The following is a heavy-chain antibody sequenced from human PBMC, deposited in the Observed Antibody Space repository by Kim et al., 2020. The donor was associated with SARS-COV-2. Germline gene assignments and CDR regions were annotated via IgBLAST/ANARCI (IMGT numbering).Heavy chain of an antibody. CDR3: ASLDEYYFDY. Sequence: SETLSLTCTVSGGSISSYYWSWIRQPPGTGLEWIGYIYYSGSTNYNPSLKSRVTISVDTSKNQFSLKLSSVTAADTAVYYCASLDEYYFDYWGQGTLVTVSS. J-gene: IGHJ4*02. CDR1: GGSISSYY. D-gene: IGHD1-1*01. CDR2: IYYSGST. V-gene: IGHV4-59*08.